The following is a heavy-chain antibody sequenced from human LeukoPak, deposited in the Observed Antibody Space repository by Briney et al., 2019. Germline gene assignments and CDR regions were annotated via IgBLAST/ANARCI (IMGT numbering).Heavy chain of an antibody. CDR1: GYSFSSFW. D-gene: IGHD2-21*02. J-gene: IGHJ5*02. CDR2: IFPGDSDT. V-gene: IGHV5-51*01. Sequence: GESLKISCKGSGYSFSSFWIAWVRQMPGKGLEWMGIIFPGDSDTRYRPSLQGQVTISVDKSIDTAFLQWSSLKASDSAIYYCARLTSFADLLTATRRSWFDPWGLGTLVTVSS. CDR3: ARLTSFADLLTATRRSWFDP.